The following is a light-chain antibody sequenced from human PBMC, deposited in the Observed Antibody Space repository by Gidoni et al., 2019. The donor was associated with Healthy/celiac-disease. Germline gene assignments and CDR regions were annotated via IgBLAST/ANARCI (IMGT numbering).Light chain of an antibody. CDR2: GAS. CDR3: QQYGSSPWT. CDR1: QSVSSSY. J-gene: IGKJ1*01. Sequence: DIVLTQSPGTLSLSQGERATLSCGASQSVSSSYLAWYQQKPGQAPRLLIYGASSRATGSPDRLSGSGSGTDFTLTISRLEPEDLAVYYCQQYGSSPWTFGQGTKVE. V-gene: IGKV3-20*01.